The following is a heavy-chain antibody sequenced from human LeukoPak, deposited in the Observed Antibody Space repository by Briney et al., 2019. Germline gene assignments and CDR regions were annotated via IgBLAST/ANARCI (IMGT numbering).Heavy chain of an antibody. CDR1: GYTFTTYA. J-gene: IGHJ6*02. CDR2: INTNTGNP. CDR3: AREGSDYGYYYGMDV. Sequence: GASVKVSCKASGYTFTTYAMNWVRQAPGQGLEWMGWINTNTGNPTYAQGFTGRFVFSLDTSVSTAYPQISSLKAEDTAVYYCAREGSDYGYYYGMDVWGQGTTVTVSS. V-gene: IGHV7-4-1*02. D-gene: IGHD4-17*01.